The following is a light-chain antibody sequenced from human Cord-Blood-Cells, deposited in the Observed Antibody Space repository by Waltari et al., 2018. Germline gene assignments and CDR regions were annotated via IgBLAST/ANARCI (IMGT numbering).Light chain of an antibody. J-gene: IGKJ1*01. CDR2: DAA. CDR3: QQRSNWPWT. Sequence: EIVLTQSPATLSLSPGERPTLSCRASQSVISYLAWYQQKPGQAPRLLIYDAANRATGIPARFSGSGSGTDFTLTISSLEPEDFAVYYCQQRSNWPWTFGQGTKVEIK. V-gene: IGKV3-11*01. CDR1: QSVISY.